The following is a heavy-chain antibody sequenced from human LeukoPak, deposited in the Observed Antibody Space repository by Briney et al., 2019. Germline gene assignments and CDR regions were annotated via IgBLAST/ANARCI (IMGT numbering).Heavy chain of an antibody. D-gene: IGHD3-10*01. CDR2: ISAYNGNT. V-gene: IGHV1-18*01. CDR1: GYTFTSYG. CDR3: ARTEITMVRGVNLNDY. Sequence: GASVKVSCKASGYTFTSYGISWVRQAPGQGLGWMGWISAYNGNTNYVQKLQGRVTVTTDTSTSTAYMELRSLRSDDTAVYYCARTEITMVRGVNLNDYWGQGTLVTVSS. J-gene: IGHJ4*02.